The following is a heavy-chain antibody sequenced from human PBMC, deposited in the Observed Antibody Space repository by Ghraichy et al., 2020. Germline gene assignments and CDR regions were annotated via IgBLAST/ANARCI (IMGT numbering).Heavy chain of an antibody. J-gene: IGHJ6*02. V-gene: IGHV1-2*05. CDR2: INPNSGGT. Sequence: ASVKVSCKASGYTFTGYYMHWVRQAPGQGLEWMGRINPNSGGTNYAQKFQGRVTMTRDTSISTAYMELSRLRSDDTDVYYCARGRWLQRNYYYYGMDVWGQGTTVNVSS. CDR1: GYTFTGYY. D-gene: IGHD5-24*01. CDR3: ARGRWLQRNYYYYGMDV.